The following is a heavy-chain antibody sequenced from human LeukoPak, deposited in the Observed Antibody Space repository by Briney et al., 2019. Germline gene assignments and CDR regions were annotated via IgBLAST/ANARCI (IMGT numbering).Heavy chain of an antibody. CDR1: GGSISSYY. V-gene: IGHV4-4*08. Sequence: PSETLSLTCSVSGGSISSYYWSWIRQPPGKGLEWIGYIYTGGSTNYNPSLKSRVTMSVGTSKNQFSLKLSSVTAADTAVYYCARESYGDYFDYWGQGTLVTVSS. J-gene: IGHJ4*02. CDR2: IYTGGST. CDR3: ARESYGDYFDY. D-gene: IGHD4-17*01.